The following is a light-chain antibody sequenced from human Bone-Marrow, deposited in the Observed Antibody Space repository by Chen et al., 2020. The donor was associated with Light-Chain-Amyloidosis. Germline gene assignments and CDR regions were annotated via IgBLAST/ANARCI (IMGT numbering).Light chain of an antibody. CDR3: QSADSSGTYEVI. J-gene: IGLJ2*01. Sequence: SYELTQPPSVSVSPGKTASNTCSGDDLPTKYAYWYQQKPGQAPVLVIHRDTERPSGISERFSGSSSGTTATLTISGVQAEDEADYHCQSADSSGTYEVIFGGGTKLTVL. V-gene: IGLV3-25*03. CDR1: DLPTKY. CDR2: RDT.